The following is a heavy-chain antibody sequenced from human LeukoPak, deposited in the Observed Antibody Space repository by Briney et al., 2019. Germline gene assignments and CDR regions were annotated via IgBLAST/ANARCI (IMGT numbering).Heavy chain of an antibody. V-gene: IGHV3-30*02. CDR3: AKERDTAMVTIDY. J-gene: IGHJ4*02. CDR2: IRYDGSNK. CDR1: GFTFSSYG. D-gene: IGHD5-18*01. Sequence: GGSLRLSCAASGFTFSSYGMHWVRQAPGKGLEWVAFIRYDGSNKYYADSVKGRFTISRDNSKNTLYLQMNSLRAEDTAVYYRAKERDTAMVTIDYWGQGTLVTVSS.